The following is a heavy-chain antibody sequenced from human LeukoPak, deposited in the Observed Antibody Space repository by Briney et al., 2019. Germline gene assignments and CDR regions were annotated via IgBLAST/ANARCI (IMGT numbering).Heavy chain of an antibody. Sequence: GGSLRLSCADSRFAFSSYGMNWVRQAPGKGLQWVSYIDSSSGTIYYADSVKGRFTISRDNAESSLYLQMNSLRHEDTAVYYCARGSGIRIDFWGQGTLVTVSS. V-gene: IGHV3-48*02. D-gene: IGHD1-26*01. CDR3: ARGSGIRIDF. CDR1: RFAFSSYG. J-gene: IGHJ4*02. CDR2: IDSSSGTI.